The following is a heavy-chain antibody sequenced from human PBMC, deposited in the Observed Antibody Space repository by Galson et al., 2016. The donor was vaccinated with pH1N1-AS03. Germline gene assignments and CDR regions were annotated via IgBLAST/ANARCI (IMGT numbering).Heavy chain of an antibody. CDR3: TRGGYSSTWHWVY. Sequence: SLRLSCAASGFSFSSYWMTWVRLTPGKGLEWVANINQDGSAVHYVDSVKGRFTISRDNAKNSLSLQMNSLRDEDTAVYYCTRGGYSSTWHWVYWGQGTLVTVSS. CDR1: GFSFSSYW. J-gene: IGHJ4*02. V-gene: IGHV3-7*03. D-gene: IGHD6-13*01. CDR2: INQDGSAV.